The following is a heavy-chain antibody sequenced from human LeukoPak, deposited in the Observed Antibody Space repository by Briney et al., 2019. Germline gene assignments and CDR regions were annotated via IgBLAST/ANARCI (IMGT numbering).Heavy chain of an antibody. CDR1: GGSVGSDNSY. V-gene: IGHV4-61*02. CDR3: ARGYYYRT. Sequence: SSETLSLTCTVSGGSVGSDNSYWNWIRQPAGKGLEWIGRIYADGSSTYNPSLKSRVTILVDTSKNQFSLRLSSMTAADTAVCYCARGYYYRTWGLGTLVTVSS. J-gene: IGHJ4*02. CDR2: IYADGSS. D-gene: IGHD3-10*01.